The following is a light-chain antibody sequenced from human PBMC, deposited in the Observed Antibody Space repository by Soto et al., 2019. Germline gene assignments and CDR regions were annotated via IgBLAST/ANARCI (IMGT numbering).Light chain of an antibody. J-gene: IGKJ1*01. CDR2: DAS. CDR1: PSVRNS. CDR3: QQRSGWPRT. V-gene: IGKV3-11*01. Sequence: EMVSSQSPATLCLSPGERATLSCRTSPSVRNSLAWYQQKPGQAHRLLMYDASNRATGIPARFSGRGAGTDFTLTISSLEPEECALYYCQQRSGWPRTFGQGTEVEI.